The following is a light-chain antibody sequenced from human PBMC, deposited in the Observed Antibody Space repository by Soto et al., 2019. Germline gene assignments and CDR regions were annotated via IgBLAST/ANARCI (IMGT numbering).Light chain of an antibody. CDR2: LGF. Sequence: DIVMTQSPLSLPVTPGEPASISCRSSQSLLNRNGQNCLDWYLQKPGQSPQLLIHLGFIRAYGVPDRFSGSASGTYFTLTISRVEAEDVGVYYCMQALESPPTFGGGTKVEIK. CDR1: QSLLNRNGQNC. J-gene: IGKJ4*01. CDR3: MQALESPPT. V-gene: IGKV2-28*01.